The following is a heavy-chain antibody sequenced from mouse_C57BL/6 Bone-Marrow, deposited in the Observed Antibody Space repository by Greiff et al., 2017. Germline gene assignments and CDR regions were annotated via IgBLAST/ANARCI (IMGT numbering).Heavy chain of an antibody. CDR2: IDPANGNT. Sequence: VQLQQSVAELVRPGASVKLSCTASGFTFKNTYMHWVKQRPGQGLEWIGRIDPANGNTKYTLKFKGKATITADTSSNTAYLQLSSLTSEDTAIYYCACYGNYGDAMDYWGQGTSVTVSS. CDR1: GFTFKNTY. V-gene: IGHV14-3*01. D-gene: IGHD2-1*01. J-gene: IGHJ4*01. CDR3: ACYGNYGDAMDY.